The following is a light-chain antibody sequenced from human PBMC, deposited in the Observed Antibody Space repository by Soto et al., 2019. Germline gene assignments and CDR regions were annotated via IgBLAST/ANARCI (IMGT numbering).Light chain of an antibody. CDR1: QTVGTN. V-gene: IGKV3-15*01. CDR3: QQYTKWPPGRP. J-gene: IGKJ1*01. CDR2: GAS. Sequence: EIVMTQSPVTLSVSPGERATLSCRASQTVGTNLAWYQQKPGKSPRLLIYGASTRATGIPARFSGSGSGTEFILSITNLQSEDFAVYYCQQYTKWPPGRPFGRGTKVEIK.